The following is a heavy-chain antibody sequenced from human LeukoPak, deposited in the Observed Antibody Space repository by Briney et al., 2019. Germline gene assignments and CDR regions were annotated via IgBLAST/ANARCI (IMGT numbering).Heavy chain of an antibody. CDR1: GGSISSSSYY. D-gene: IGHD3-9*01. CDR2: IYYSGST. J-gene: IGHJ6*03. CDR3: ARHGDGYFDLGYYYYMDV. Sequence: SETLSLNCTVSGGSISSSSYYWGWIRQPPGKGLEWIGSIYYSGSTYYNPSLKSRVTISVDTSKNQFSLKLSSVTAADTAVYYCARHGDGYFDLGYYYYMDVWGKGTTVTVSS. V-gene: IGHV4-39*01.